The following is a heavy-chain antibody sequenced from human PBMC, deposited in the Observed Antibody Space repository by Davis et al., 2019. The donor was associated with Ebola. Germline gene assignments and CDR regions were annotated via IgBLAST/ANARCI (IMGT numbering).Heavy chain of an antibody. CDR2: IKQDGSEK. CDR3: ARDRRWELLKGFDY. CDR1: GFTFSSYW. V-gene: IGHV3-7*01. J-gene: IGHJ4*02. D-gene: IGHD1-26*01. Sequence: GESLKISCAASGFTFSSYWMSWVRQAPGKGLEWVANIKQDGSEKYYVDSVKGRFTISRDSAKNSLYLQMNSLRAEDTAVYYCARDRRWELLKGFDYWGQGTLVTVSS.